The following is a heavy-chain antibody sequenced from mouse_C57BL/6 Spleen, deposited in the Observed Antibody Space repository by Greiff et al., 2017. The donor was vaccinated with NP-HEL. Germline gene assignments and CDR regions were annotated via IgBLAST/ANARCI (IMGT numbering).Heavy chain of an antibody. CDR2: ISSGSSTI. J-gene: IGHJ2*01. Sequence: KLVESGGGLVKPGGSLKLSCAASGFTFSDYGMHWVRQAPEKGLEWVAYISSGSSTIYYADTVKGRFTISRDNAKNTLFLQMTSLRSEDTAMYYCARHLTFYFDYWGQGTTLTVSS. D-gene: IGHD1-3*01. V-gene: IGHV5-17*01. CDR3: ARHLTFYFDY. CDR1: GFTFSDYG.